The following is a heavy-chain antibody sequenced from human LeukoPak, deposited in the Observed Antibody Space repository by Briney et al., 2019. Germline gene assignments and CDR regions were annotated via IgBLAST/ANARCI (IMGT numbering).Heavy chain of an antibody. CDR2: ISAYNGNT. V-gene: IGHV1-18*01. CDR3: ARLVVPAAIGDY. D-gene: IGHD2-2*02. J-gene: IGHJ4*01. CDR1: GYTFTSYG. Sequence: ASVKVSCKASGYTFTSYGISWVRQAPGQGLEWMGWISAYNGNTNYAQKLQGRVTMTTDTSTSTAYMELRSLRSDDTAVYCCARLVVPAAIGDYWGQEPWSPSPQ.